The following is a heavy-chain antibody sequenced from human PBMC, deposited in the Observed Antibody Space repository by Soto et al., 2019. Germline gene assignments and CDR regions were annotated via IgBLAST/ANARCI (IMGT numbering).Heavy chain of an antibody. CDR1: GFTFSSYS. CDR2: ISSSSSYI. CDR3: ARDRVCSGGSCYSPFDY. D-gene: IGHD2-15*01. J-gene: IGHJ4*02. V-gene: IGHV3-21*01. Sequence: EVQLVESGGGLVKPGGSLRLSCAASGFTFSSYSMNWVRQAPGKGLAWVSSISSSSSYIYYADSVKGRFTISRDNAKNSLYLQMNSLRAEDTAVYYCARDRVCSGGSCYSPFDYCGQGTLVTVSS.